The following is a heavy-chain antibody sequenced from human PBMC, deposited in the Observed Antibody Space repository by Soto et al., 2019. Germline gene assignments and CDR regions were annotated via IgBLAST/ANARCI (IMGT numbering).Heavy chain of an antibody. CDR1: GYTFTSYD. CDR2: MNPNSGNT. J-gene: IGHJ6*02. V-gene: IGHV1-8*01. CDR3: ARGPNRIWNCYYYYGMDV. Sequence: ASVKVSCKASGYTFTSYDINWVRQATGQGLEWMGWMNPNSGNTGYAQKFQGRVTMTRNTSISTAYMELSSLRSEDTAVYYCARGPNRIWNCYYYYGMDVWGQGTTVTVSS. D-gene: IGHD2-8*02.